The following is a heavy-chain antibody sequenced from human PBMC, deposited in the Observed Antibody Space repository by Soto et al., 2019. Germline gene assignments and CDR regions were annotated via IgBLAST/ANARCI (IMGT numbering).Heavy chain of an antibody. CDR1: GFTFRSYG. CDR3: AKDRGYGSGSYPDY. CDR2: ISYDGSHK. J-gene: IGHJ4*02. D-gene: IGHD3-10*01. V-gene: IGHV3-30*18. Sequence: QVQLVESGGGVVQPGRSLRLACAASGFTFRSYGMHWVRQAPGKGLEWVAVISYDGSHKYDADSVKGRFTISRDNSKNTLYLKMNSLRAEDTAVYYCAKDRGYGSGSYPDYWGQGTLVTVSS.